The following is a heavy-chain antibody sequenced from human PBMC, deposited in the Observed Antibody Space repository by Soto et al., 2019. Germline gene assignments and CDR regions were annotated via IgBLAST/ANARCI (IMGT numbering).Heavy chain of an antibody. CDR1: GGSMSSSNW. D-gene: IGHD3-10*01. J-gene: IGHJ5*01. CDR3: ARYYVSGSYFDS. Sequence: QVQLQESGPGLVKPSGTLSLTCAVSGGSMSSSNWWSWVRQPPGKGLEWIGEIYQSGSTNYDSSLKSRVTISVYKSRIQFSLKLNSVTAADTAVYYCARYYVSGSYFDSWGQGTLVTVSS. V-gene: IGHV4-4*02. CDR2: IYQSGST.